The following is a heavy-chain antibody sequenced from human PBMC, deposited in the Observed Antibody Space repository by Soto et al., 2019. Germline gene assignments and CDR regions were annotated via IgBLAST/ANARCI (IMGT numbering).Heavy chain of an antibody. CDR2: IQQDGSEK. V-gene: IGHV3-7*01. CDR1: GFIFSTYW. Sequence: GGSLRLSCADSGFIFSTYWMTWVRQAPWQGLEWVANIQQDGSEKNYVDSVKGRFTISRDNAKNSLYLQMNSLRVEDTAVYYCARVSGENDFWSGYYGNYYDMDVWGQGTTVTVSS. J-gene: IGHJ6*02. CDR3: ARVSGENDFWSGYYGNYYDMDV. D-gene: IGHD3-3*01.